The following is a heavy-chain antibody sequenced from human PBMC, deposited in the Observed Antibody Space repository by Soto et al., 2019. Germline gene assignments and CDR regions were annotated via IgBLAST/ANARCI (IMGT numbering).Heavy chain of an antibody. V-gene: IGHV6-1*01. CDR1: GDSVSTNGAT. CDR2: TYYRSKWYN. J-gene: IGHJ6*02. CDR3: ATGSSYSSSLGETHGMDV. Sequence: PSQTLSLTCAVSGDSVSTNGATWNWIRQSPSRGLEWLGRTYYRSKWYNDYATSVKSRITINPDTSKNQFPLQLNSVIPEDTPVYYCATGSSYSSSLGETHGMDVRGQGTTVTVSS. D-gene: IGHD6-6*01.